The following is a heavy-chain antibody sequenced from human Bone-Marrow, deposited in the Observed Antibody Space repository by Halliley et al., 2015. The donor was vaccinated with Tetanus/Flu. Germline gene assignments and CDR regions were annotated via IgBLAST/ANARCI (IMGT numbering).Heavy chain of an antibody. CDR2: ISYTGST. CDR3: ARSGAYYTGDFDL. Sequence: LRLSCIVSNGSISDYYWSWIRKSPGKGLEWIGYISYTGSTTHKTSLKSRVTISRDTSKKQFSLKLNSVTAADTAVYYCARSGAYYTGDFDLRGQGTLVTFSS. J-gene: IGHJ4*02. D-gene: IGHD3-22*01. CDR1: NGSISDYY. V-gene: IGHV4-59*08.